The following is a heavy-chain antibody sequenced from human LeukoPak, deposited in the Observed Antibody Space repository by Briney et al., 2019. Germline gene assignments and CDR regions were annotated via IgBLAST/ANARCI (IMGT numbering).Heavy chain of an antibody. CDR2: IYYTGTT. J-gene: IGHJ4*02. V-gene: IGHV4-59*01. CDR1: NGPISSFY. CDR3: ARGYGRYFDY. D-gene: IGHD5-18*01. Sequence: SETLSLTCTVSNGPISSFYWTWIRQPPGKGLEWIGYIYYTGTTDYNPSLKSRVTISVDTSKNQFSLKLSSVTAADTAVYYCARGYGRYFDYWGQGTLVTVSS.